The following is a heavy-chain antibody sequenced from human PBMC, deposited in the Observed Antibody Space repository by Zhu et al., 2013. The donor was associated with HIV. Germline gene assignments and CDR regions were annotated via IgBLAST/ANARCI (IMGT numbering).Heavy chain of an antibody. CDR3: ARGPFRGGGYLDP. J-gene: IGHJ5*02. Sequence: QVQLVQSGAEVKKPGASVKVSCKASGYTFTTYDVNWVRQAPGQGLEWIGWMNPISGNTAYPQKFQDRIIITRNISISTAYMELRGLRSEDTAVYYCARGPFRGGGYLDPWGQGTLVTVSS. D-gene: IGHD3-16*01. V-gene: IGHV1-8*03. CDR1: GYTFTTYD. CDR2: MNPISGNT.